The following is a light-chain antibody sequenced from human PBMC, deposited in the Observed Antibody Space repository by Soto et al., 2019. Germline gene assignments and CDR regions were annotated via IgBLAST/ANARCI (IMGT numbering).Light chain of an antibody. Sequence: EIMLTQSPGTLSLSPGEGATLSCRASQSVSSNLAWYQQKPGQAPRLLIYGASTRATGIPARFSGSGSGTEFTLTISSLQSEDFAVYYCQQYNNWPLTFGQGTRLE. CDR2: GAS. V-gene: IGKV3-15*01. J-gene: IGKJ5*01. CDR1: QSVSSN. CDR3: QQYNNWPLT.